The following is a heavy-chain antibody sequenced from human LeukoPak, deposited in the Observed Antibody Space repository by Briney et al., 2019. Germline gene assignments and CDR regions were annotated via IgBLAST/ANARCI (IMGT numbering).Heavy chain of an antibody. CDR3: ATERPGIAAAGTLNWFDP. Sequence: AAVKVSCEVSGYTLTELFMHWVRQAPGKGLEWMGGFDPEDGETIYAQKFQGRVTMTEDTSTDTAYMELSSLRSEDTAVYYCATERPGIAAAGTLNWFDPWGQGTLVTVSS. D-gene: IGHD6-13*01. CDR2: FDPEDGET. V-gene: IGHV1-24*01. CDR1: GYTLTELF. J-gene: IGHJ5*02.